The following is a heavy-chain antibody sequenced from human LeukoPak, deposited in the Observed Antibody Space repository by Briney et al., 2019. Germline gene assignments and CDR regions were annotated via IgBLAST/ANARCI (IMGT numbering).Heavy chain of an antibody. CDR3: SGGGSIAVAGY. D-gene: IGHD6-19*01. V-gene: IGHV3-23*01. CDR1: GFTFSSYA. J-gene: IGHJ4*02. CDR2: IGAGGTFT. Sequence: GGSLRLSCTASGFTFSSYAMNWVRQAPGKGLEWVSGIGAGGTFTYYADSVKGRFTISRDNAKNTLYLQMNSLRAEDTAVYYCSGGGSIAVAGYWGQGTLVTVSS.